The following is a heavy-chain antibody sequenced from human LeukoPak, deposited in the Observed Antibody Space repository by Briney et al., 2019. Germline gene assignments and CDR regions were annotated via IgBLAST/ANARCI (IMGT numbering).Heavy chain of an antibody. CDR1: GFTVSSNY. Sequence: GGSLRLSCAASGFTVSSNYMSWVRQAPGKGLEWVSSISSSSSYIYYADSVKGRFTISRDNSKNTLYLQMNSLRAEDTAVYYCASEKIVATIPFDYWGQGTLVTVSS. CDR3: ASEKIVATIPFDY. J-gene: IGHJ4*02. D-gene: IGHD5-12*01. CDR2: ISSSSSYI. V-gene: IGHV3-21*04.